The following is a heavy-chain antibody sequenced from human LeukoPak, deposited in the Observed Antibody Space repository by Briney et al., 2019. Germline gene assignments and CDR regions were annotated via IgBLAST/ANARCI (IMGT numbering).Heavy chain of an antibody. CDR2: IYYSGST. Sequence: SETLSLTCTVSGGSISSSSYYWGWIRQPPGKGLEWIGSIYYSGSTYYNPSLKSRVTISVDTSKNQFSLKLSSVTAADTAVYYCASGPGRPYSSGWYGHAFDIWGQGTMVTVSS. CDR1: GGSISSSSYY. J-gene: IGHJ3*02. D-gene: IGHD6-19*01. CDR3: ASGPGRPYSSGWYGHAFDI. V-gene: IGHV4-39*01.